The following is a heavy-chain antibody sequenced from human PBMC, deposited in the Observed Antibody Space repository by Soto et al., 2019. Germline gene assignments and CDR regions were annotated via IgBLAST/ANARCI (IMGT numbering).Heavy chain of an antibody. D-gene: IGHD6-13*01. CDR3: ARESSSSCHDY. V-gene: IGHV1-18*01. J-gene: IGHJ4*03. CDR2: ISAYNGNT. Sequence: GASVKVSCKASGGTFSSYASSWVRQAPGQGLEWMGWISAYNGNTNYAQKLQGRVTMTTDTSTSTAYMELRSLRSDDTAVYYCARESSSSCHDYWGQGTMVTVSS. CDR1: GGTFSSYA.